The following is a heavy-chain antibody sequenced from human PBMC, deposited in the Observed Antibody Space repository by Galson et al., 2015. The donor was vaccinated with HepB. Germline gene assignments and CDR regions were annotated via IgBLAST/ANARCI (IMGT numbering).Heavy chain of an antibody. CDR1: GGSITSYY. Sequence: LSLTCTVSGGSITSYYWSCIRQPPGKGLEWIGYIYYSGSTYYNPSLKSRVTISVDTSKNQFSLKLSSVTAADTAVYYCARHDGGSGWSDAFDIWGQGTMVTVSS. CDR2: IYYSGST. V-gene: IGHV4-59*04. CDR3: ARHDGGSGWSDAFDI. D-gene: IGHD6-19*01. J-gene: IGHJ3*02.